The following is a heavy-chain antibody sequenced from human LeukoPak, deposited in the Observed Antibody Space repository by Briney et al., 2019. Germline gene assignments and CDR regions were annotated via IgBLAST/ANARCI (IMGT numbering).Heavy chain of an antibody. J-gene: IGHJ4*02. CDR1: GYSFTMYW. CDR3: ARPPFTPAGTNETVDY. D-gene: IGHD6-13*01. Sequence: GESLKISCKGSGYSFTMYWISWVRQMPGKGLEWMGIIYPGDSDTRYSPSFQGQVTISADKSISTAYLQWSSLKASDTAMYYCARPPFTPAGTNETVDYWGQGTLVTVSS. V-gene: IGHV5-51*01. CDR2: IYPGDSDT.